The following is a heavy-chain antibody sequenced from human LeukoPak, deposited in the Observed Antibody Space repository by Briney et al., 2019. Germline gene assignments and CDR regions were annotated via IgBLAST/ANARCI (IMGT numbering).Heavy chain of an antibody. CDR1: GGSFSGYY. D-gene: IGHD2-15*01. J-gene: IGHJ4*02. V-gene: IGHV4-34*01. CDR3: ARGADCSGGSCELDY. Sequence: SETLSLTCAVYGGSFSGYYWSWIRQPPGKGLEWIGEINHGGSTNYNPSLKSRVTISVDTSKNQFSPKLSSVTAADTAVYYCARGADCSGGSCELDYWGQGTLVTVSS. CDR2: INHGGST.